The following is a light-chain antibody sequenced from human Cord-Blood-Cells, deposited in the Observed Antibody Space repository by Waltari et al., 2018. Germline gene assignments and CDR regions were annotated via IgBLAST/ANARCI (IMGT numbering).Light chain of an antibody. CDR1: RSDVGRYNL. V-gene: IGLV2-23*01. Sequence: QSALTQPASVSGSSGQSITIPCTGTRSDVGRYNLLSWYQHHPGKAPTLNIYQGSKRPSGVSNRFSGSKSGNTASLTISGLQAEDEADYYCCSYAGSSTYVFGTGTKVTVL. CDR3: CSYAGSSTYV. J-gene: IGLJ1*01. CDR2: QGS.